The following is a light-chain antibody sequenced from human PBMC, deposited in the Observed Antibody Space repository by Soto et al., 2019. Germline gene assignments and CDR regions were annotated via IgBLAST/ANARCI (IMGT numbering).Light chain of an antibody. Sequence: DIQITQSPSSVSASLGDRVTITCRASQDVRIWLVWYQQKPGKAPKLLIYAASSLQSGVPSRFSGSGSGTDYTLTISRLQPEDFATYYCLQANSFHLTFGGGTKVDIK. CDR3: LQANSFHLT. CDR1: QDVRIW. V-gene: IGKV1D-12*01. J-gene: IGKJ4*01. CDR2: AAS.